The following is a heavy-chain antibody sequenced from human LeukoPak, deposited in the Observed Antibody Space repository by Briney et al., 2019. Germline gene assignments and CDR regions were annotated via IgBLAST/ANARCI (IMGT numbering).Heavy chain of an antibody. D-gene: IGHD3-10*01. V-gene: IGHV1-2*02. CDR2: INPNSGGT. J-gene: IGHJ2*01. CDR1: KYTFTAYY. CDR3: ASPWGRWFGELIWYFDL. Sequence: ASVMGSCKASKYTFTAYYIHWVRHAPGQGLEWIGWINPNSGGTNYAQRFQGRVTMTRDTSITTAYMKLSRLGSDDTAVYYCASPWGRWFGELIWYFDLWGRGTLVTVSS.